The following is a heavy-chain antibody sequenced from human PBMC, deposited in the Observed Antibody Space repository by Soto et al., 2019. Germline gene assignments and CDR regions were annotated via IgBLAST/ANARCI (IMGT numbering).Heavy chain of an antibody. J-gene: IGHJ4*02. CDR1: GFTVSSNY. CDR2: IYSGGST. Sequence: EVQLVESGGGLVQPGGSLRLSCAASGFTVSSNYMSWVRQAPGKGLEWVSVIYSGGSTYYADSVKGRFTNSRDNSKNTLYLQMNSLRAEDTAVYYCARGGSYGGNSEGEIDYWGQGTLVTVSS. D-gene: IGHD4-17*01. CDR3: ARGGSYGGNSEGEIDY. V-gene: IGHV3-66*01.